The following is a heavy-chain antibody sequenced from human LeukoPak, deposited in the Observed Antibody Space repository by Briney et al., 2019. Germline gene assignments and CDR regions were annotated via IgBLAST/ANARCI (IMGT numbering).Heavy chain of an antibody. CDR2: VSATGYTT. CDR1: GFTLPYG. CDR3: AKGAVGKTESSGYPPHFDY. Sequence: GGSLRLSCVVSGFTLPYGMSWVRQAPGKGLEWVSYVSATGYTTSYADSVKGRFTISRDNAKNTVFLQMDSLRADDTAVYHCAKGAVGKTESSGYPPHFDYWGQGTLVTVSS. J-gene: IGHJ4*02. D-gene: IGHD3-22*01. V-gene: IGHV3-23*01.